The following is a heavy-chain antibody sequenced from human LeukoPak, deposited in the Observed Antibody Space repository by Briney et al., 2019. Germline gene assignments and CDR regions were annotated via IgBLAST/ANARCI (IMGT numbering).Heavy chain of an antibody. CDR1: RYTFTGYY. J-gene: IGHJ4*02. CDR2: INPNSGGT. Sequence: GASVKVSCKASRYTFTGYYMHWVRQAPGQGLEWMGWINPNSGGTNYAQKFQGRVTMTRDTPISTAYMELSRLRSDDTAVYYCAREEGYCSSTTCSAPFDYWGQGTLVTVSS. V-gene: IGHV1-2*02. CDR3: AREEGYCSSTTCSAPFDY. D-gene: IGHD2-2*01.